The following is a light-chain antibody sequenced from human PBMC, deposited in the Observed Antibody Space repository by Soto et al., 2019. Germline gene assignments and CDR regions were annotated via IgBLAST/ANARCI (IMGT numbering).Light chain of an antibody. V-gene: IGLV1-40*01. Sequence: QSVLTQPPSVSGAPGQRVSISCTGNSSNIGAGFDVQWYQQLPGTAPKLLIYTNTNRPSGVPDRFSGSRSGTSASLAITGLQAEDEADYYCQSYDDSLSATVFGGGTKLTVL. CDR1: SSNIGAGFD. CDR3: QSYDDSLSATV. CDR2: TNT. J-gene: IGLJ2*01.